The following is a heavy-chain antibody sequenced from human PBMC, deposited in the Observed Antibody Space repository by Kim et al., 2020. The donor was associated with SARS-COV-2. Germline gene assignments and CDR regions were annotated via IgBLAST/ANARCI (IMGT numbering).Heavy chain of an antibody. CDR1: GGSVSSGSYY. V-gene: IGHV4-61*01. D-gene: IGHD6-13*01. CDR2: IYYSGST. J-gene: IGHJ6*02. CDR3: ARGVYGSSWRGYYYYYYGMEV. Sequence: SETLSLTCTVSGGSVSSGSYYWSWIRQPPGKGLEWIGYIYYSGSTNYNPSLKSRVTISVDTSKNQFSLKLSSVTAADTAVYYCARGVYGSSWRGYYYYYYGMEVWGQGTTVTVSS.